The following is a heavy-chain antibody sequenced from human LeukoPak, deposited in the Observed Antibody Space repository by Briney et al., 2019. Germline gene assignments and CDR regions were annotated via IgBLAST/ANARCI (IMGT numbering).Heavy chain of an antibody. J-gene: IGHJ4*02. D-gene: IGHD5-18*01. Sequence: SGGSLRLSCAASGFTFSSYWMTWVRQAPGKGLEWVANIKQDGSEKYYVDSVKGRFAISRDNAKNSLYLQMNSLRAENTAVYYCARGSPERGYSYGPLDNYFDYWGQGTLVTVSS. CDR3: ARGSPERGYSYGPLDNYFDY. V-gene: IGHV3-7*01. CDR2: IKQDGSEK. CDR1: GFTFSSYW.